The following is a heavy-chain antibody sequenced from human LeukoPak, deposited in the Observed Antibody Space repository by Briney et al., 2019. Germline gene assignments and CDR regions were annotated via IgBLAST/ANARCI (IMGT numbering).Heavy chain of an antibody. Sequence: PGGSLRLSCAASGFTFSSYWMSWVRQAPGKGLEWVANIKQDGSEKYYVDSVKGRFTISRDNAKNSLYLQMNSLRAEDTAVYYCAREDYGDYGTPFGYWGQGTLVTVSS. D-gene: IGHD4-17*01. V-gene: IGHV3-7*01. CDR1: GFTFSSYW. J-gene: IGHJ4*02. CDR3: AREDYGDYGTPFGY. CDR2: IKQDGSEK.